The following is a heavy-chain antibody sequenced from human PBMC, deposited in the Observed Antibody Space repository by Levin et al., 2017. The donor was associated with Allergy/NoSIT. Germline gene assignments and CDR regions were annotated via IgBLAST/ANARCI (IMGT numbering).Heavy chain of an antibody. Sequence: ASVKVSCKASGGTFSSYAISWVRQAPGQGLEWMGGIIPIFGTANYAQKFQGRVTITADESTSTAYMELSSLRSEDTAVYYCARDPSGIAAAGTEGAFGWFDPWGQGTLVTVSS. J-gene: IGHJ5*02. V-gene: IGHV1-69*13. CDR1: GGTFSSYA. D-gene: IGHD6-13*01. CDR2: IIPIFGTA. CDR3: ARDPSGIAAAGTEGAFGWFDP.